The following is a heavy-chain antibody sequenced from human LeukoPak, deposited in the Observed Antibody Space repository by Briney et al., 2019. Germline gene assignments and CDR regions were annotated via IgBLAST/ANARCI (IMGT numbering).Heavy chain of an antibody. CDR3: ARVYGDYGAWYFDY. D-gene: IGHD4-17*01. CDR2: IYHSGST. J-gene: IGHJ4*02. CDR1: GYSISSGYY. Sequence: SETLSLTCTVSGYSISSGYYWGWIRQPPGKGLEWIGSIYHSGSTYYSPSLKSRVTISVDTSKNQFSLKLSSVTAADTAAYYCARVYGDYGAWYFDYWGQGTLVTVSS. V-gene: IGHV4-38-2*02.